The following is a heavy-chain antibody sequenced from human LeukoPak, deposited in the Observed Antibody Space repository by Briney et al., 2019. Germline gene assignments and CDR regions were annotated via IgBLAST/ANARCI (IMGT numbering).Heavy chain of an antibody. Sequence: GSLRLSCAASAFTFSSYSMNWIRQPPGKGLEWIGTIHYTGSTYYTPSLRSRVTISVDTSKNQFSLNLNSVTAADTAVYYCARLGGYYDPPDNWGQGTLVTVSS. CDR1: AFTFSSYS. CDR3: ARLGGYYDPPDN. J-gene: IGHJ4*02. V-gene: IGHV4-59*04. CDR2: IHYTGST. D-gene: IGHD3-22*01.